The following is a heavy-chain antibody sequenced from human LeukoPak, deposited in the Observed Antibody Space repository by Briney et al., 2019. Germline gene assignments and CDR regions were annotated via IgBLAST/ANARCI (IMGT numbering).Heavy chain of an antibody. CDR1: RFTFSSYA. CDR2: ISGSGDTT. D-gene: IGHD2-15*01. CDR3: AKDRVCSGGSCYFDY. V-gene: IGHV3-23*01. Sequence: GGSLRLSCAASRFTFSSYAMSWVRQAPGKGLEWVSGISGSGDTTFYADSVKGRFTISRDNSENTLYLQMNSLRAEDTAVYYCAKDRVCSGGSCYFDYWGQGTLVTVSS. J-gene: IGHJ4*02.